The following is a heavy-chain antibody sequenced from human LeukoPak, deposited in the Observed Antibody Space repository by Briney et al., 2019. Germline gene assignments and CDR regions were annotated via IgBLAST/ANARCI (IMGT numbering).Heavy chain of an antibody. Sequence: TSETLSLTCTVSGGSIDSYYWSWIRQPAGKGLEWIGRIYTSGSTNYNPSLKSRVTISVDTSKNQFSLKLSSVTAADTAVYYCARTSRLQTTVTSYYYYYMDVWGKGTTVTVSS. CDR1: GGSIDSYY. CDR3: ARTSRLQTTVTSYYYYYMDV. CDR2: IYTSGST. D-gene: IGHD4-11*01. J-gene: IGHJ6*03. V-gene: IGHV4-4*07.